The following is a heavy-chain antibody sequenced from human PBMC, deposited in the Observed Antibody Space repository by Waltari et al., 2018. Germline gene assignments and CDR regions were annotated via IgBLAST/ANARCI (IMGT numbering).Heavy chain of an antibody. Sequence: QVQLVESGGGVVQPGRSLRLSCAASGFTFSNHGMHWVRQVPGKGLRWGALRSYDGSKTFFTESVKGRFTISRDNSKNMVYLQMNSLRSEDAAIYHCAKDGVGVRAVIPFDYWGQGTLVTVSS. CDR2: RSYDGSKT. CDR3: AKDGVGVRAVIPFDY. D-gene: IGHD3-10*01. V-gene: IGHV3-30*18. CDR1: GFTFSNHG. J-gene: IGHJ4*02.